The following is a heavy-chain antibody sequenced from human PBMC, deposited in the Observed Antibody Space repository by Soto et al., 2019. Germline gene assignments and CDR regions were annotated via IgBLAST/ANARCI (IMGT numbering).Heavy chain of an antibody. V-gene: IGHV4-59*01. CDR1: GDSISSYY. D-gene: IGHD3-10*01. CDR3: ARDRGYRGSCYGMDV. J-gene: IGHJ6*02. CDR2: IYYSGST. Sequence: QVQLQESGPGLVKPSETLSLTCTVSGDSISSYYWSWIRQPPGKGLEWIGYIYYSGSTNYNPSLKSRVTVSVDTSKSQFSLKLSSVTAADTAVYYCARDRGYRGSCYGMDVWGQGTTVTVSS.